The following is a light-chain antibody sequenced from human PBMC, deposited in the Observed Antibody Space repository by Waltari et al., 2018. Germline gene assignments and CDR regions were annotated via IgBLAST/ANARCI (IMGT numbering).Light chain of an antibody. CDR1: QSVSSN. J-gene: IGKJ1*01. CDR2: GAS. Sequence: EIVTPQSPATLSASPGDRATLSSRASQSVSSNLAWYQQKPGQAPRLLIYGASTRATGIPARFSGSGSGTECTLTISSLQSEDCAVYYCQQYNNWPPWTFGQGTKVEIK. V-gene: IGKV3-15*01. CDR3: QQYNNWPPWT.